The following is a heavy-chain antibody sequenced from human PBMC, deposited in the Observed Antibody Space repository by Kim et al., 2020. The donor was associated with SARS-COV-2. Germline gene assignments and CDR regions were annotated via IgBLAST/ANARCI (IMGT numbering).Heavy chain of an antibody. Sequence: YYAAAVKGRFTTPRNNPKSTVFLHMNSLRAEDTAIYYCAKNYGASVSYDFWGQGTLVTVSS. J-gene: IGHJ4*02. D-gene: IGHD4-17*01. CDR3: AKNYGASVSYDF. V-gene: IGHV3-23*05.